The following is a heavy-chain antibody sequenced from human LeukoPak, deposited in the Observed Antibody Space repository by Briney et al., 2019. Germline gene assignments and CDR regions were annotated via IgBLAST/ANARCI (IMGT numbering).Heavy chain of an antibody. J-gene: IGHJ3*02. CDR1: GFTFSSYA. V-gene: IGHV3-30*04. D-gene: IGHD2-15*01. CDR2: ISYDGSNK. Sequence: PGGSLRLSCAASGFTFSSYAMHWVRQAPGKGLEWVAVISYDGSNKYYADSVKGRFTISRDNSKNTLYLQMNSLRAEDTAVYYCAGGAPIRGGGAFDIWGQGTMVTVSS. CDR3: AGGAPIRGGGAFDI.